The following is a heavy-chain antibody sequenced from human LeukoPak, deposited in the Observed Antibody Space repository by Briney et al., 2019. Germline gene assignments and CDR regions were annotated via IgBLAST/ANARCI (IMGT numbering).Heavy chain of an antibody. CDR2: IIPIFGTT. CDR3: ARTKRGSPDGFDY. CDR1: GGTFSSYA. Sequence: SVKVSCKASGGTFSSYAISWVRQAPGQGLEWMGGIIPIFGTTNYAQRFQGRVTITADKSTSTAYMELSSLRSEDTAVYYCARTKRGSPDGFDYWGQGTLVTVSS. V-gene: IGHV1-69*06. D-gene: IGHD1-26*01. J-gene: IGHJ4*02.